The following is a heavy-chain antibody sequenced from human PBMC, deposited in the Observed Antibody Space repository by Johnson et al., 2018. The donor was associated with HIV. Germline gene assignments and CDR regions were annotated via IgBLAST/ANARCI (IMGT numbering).Heavy chain of an antibody. CDR3: ARGYNWNDFSI. V-gene: IGHV3-66*02. Sequence: VQLVESGGGLVQPGGSLSLSCAASGFTVSNNYINWVRQAPGKGLEWVSVIYSGDTTFYADSVKGRFTISTDNSKNTLYLQMNSLRVDDAAIYYCARGYNWNDFSIWGQGTVVTVSS. CDR1: GFTVSNNY. CDR2: IYSGDTT. J-gene: IGHJ3*02. D-gene: IGHD1-1*01.